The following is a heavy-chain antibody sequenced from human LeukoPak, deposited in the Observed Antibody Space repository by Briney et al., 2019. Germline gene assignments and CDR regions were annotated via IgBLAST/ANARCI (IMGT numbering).Heavy chain of an antibody. CDR3: ARGGYCSGGSCYSVWFDP. CDR1: GGSISSGGYY. D-gene: IGHD2-15*01. V-gene: IGHV4-31*03. J-gene: IGHJ5*02. Sequence: SETLSLTCTVSGGSISSGGYYWSWIRQPPGKGLEWVGYIYYSGSTYYNPSLKSRVTISVDTSKNQFSLKLSSVTAADTAVYYCARGGYCSGGSCYSVWFDPWGQGTLVTVSS. CDR2: IYYSGST.